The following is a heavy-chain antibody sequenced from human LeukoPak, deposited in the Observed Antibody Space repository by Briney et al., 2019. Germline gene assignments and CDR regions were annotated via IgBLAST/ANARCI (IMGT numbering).Heavy chain of an antibody. J-gene: IGHJ4*02. D-gene: IGHD2-2*01. Sequence: LTGGSLRLSCAASGFTFSTHAMSWVRQAPGKGLEWVSAISGSGGSTYYADSVKGRFTISRDNSKNTLYLQMNSLRAEDTAVYYCATSWDRSAAGSVDYWGQGTLVTVSS. CDR1: GFTFSTHA. CDR3: ATSWDRSAAGSVDY. V-gene: IGHV3-23*01. CDR2: ISGSGGST.